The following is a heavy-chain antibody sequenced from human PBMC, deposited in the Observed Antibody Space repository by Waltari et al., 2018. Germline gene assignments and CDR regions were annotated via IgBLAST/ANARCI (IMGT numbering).Heavy chain of an antibody. D-gene: IGHD3-22*01. J-gene: IGHJ3*02. CDR1: GYVFTDYY. CDR2: MNPNIGGT. CDR3: ARSFYFEDSGSPEAFDI. V-gene: IGHV1-2*02. Sequence: QAQLVQSGAEVKQPGASVKVSCKASGYVFTDYYMHWVRQAPGQGLEWLGWMNPNIGGTNYAQKLQGRVTISADSSISTAYLQWSSLKTSDTAIYYCARSFYFEDSGSPEAFDIWGQGTLVTVSS.